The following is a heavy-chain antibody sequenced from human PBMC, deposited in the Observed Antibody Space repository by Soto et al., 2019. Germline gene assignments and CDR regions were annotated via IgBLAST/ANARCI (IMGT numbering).Heavy chain of an antibody. CDR2: IIPIFGTA. CDR3: ARFHRYYDSSGSLGYFDY. Sequence: SCKASGGTFSSYAISWVRQAPGQGPEWMGGIIPIFGTANYAQKFQGRVTITADESTSTAYMELSSLRSEDTAVYYCARFHRYYDSSGSLGYFDYWGQGTLVTVS. CDR1: GGTFSSYA. J-gene: IGHJ4*02. D-gene: IGHD3-22*01. V-gene: IGHV1-69*01.